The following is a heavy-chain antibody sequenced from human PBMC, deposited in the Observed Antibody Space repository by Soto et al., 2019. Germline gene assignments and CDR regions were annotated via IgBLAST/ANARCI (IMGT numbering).Heavy chain of an antibody. J-gene: IGHJ4*02. CDR1: GGTFSSYA. CDR2: IIPIFGTA. Sequence: VQLVQSGAEVKKPGSSVKVSCKACGGTFSSYAISWVRQAPGQGLEWMGGIIPIFGTANYAQKFQGRVTITADESTSTAYMELSSLRSEDTAVYYCARAVDGDHLYYFDYWGQGTLVTVSS. V-gene: IGHV1-69*01. CDR3: ARAVDGDHLYYFDY. D-gene: IGHD4-17*01.